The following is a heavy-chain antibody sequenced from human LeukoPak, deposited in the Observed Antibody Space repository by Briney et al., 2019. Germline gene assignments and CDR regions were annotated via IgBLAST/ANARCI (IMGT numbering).Heavy chain of an antibody. J-gene: IGHJ3*02. Sequence: PGGSLRLSCAASGFTFSSYAMHWVRQAPGKGLEYVSAISSNGGSTYYANPVKGRFTISRDNSKNTLYLQMGSLRAEDMAVYYCARDKTGTGGDAFDIWGQGTMVTVSS. CDR2: ISSNGGST. CDR1: GFTFSSYA. D-gene: IGHD1-1*01. CDR3: ARDKTGTGGDAFDI. V-gene: IGHV3-64*01.